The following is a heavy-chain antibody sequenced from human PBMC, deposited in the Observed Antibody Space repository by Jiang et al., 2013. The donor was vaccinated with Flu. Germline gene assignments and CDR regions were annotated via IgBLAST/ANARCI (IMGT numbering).Heavy chain of an antibody. CDR3: ARHWGIYYGSGSYYNSWFDP. CDR2: ISYTGNT. D-gene: IGHD3-10*01. J-gene: IGHJ5*02. V-gene: IGHV4-39*01. CDR1: SGSISSGSGY. Sequence: LLKPSETLSLTCTVSSGSISSGSGYWGWIRQPPGKGLEWIGSISYTGNTYYNPSLRSRLTISVDTSTNQFSLKLSSVTAEDTAIYYCARHWGIYYGSGSYYNSWFDPWGQGTLVTVSS.